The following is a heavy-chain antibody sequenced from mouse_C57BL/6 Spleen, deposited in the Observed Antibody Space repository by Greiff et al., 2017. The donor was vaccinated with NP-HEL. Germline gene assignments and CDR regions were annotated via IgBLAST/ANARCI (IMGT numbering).Heavy chain of an antibody. D-gene: IGHD2-4*01. V-gene: IGHV1-64*01. CDR2: INPNSGRT. Sequence: VQLQQPGAELVKPGASVKLSCKASGYTFTSYWMHWVTQRPGQGLEWIGLINPNSGRTNSTEKFKSKATLTVTKSSSTAYMQLSSRTSDVSSVYYCARRGLHDYDADWYFDVWGTGTTVTVSS. J-gene: IGHJ1*03. CDR1: GYTFTSYW. CDR3: ARRGLHDYDADWYFDV.